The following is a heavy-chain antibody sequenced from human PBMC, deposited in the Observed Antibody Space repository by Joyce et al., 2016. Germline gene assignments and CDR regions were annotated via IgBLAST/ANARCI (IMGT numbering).Heavy chain of an antibody. CDR3: ANPSCAV. J-gene: IGHJ4*02. Sequence: QLVESGGGLVQPGGSLILSCAASGFIFSSKEMNWVRQAPGKGLEWIAYISRSGDLIHYADSVRGRFTISRDNAGSSLYLQMESLRAEDTAMYYCANPSCAVWGQGSLVTVSS. CDR1: GFIFSSKE. CDR2: ISRSGDLI. V-gene: IGHV3-48*03.